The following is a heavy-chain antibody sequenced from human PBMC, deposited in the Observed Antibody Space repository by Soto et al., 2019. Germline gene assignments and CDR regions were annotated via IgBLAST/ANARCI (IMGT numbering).Heavy chain of an antibody. CDR1: GFPFSSYA. Sequence: EMQLVESGGGLVKPGGSLRLSCATSGFPFSSYAINWVRQAPGKGLQWISSISSGSRYIFYADSVKGRFTISRDNANNSLYLQMSSLRAEDTAVYYCARDGLLSFGDVLKVHYMDVCGKGTTVTVSS. V-gene: IGHV3-21*01. D-gene: IGHD3-10*01. J-gene: IGHJ6*03. CDR2: ISSGSRYI. CDR3: ARDGLLSFGDVLKVHYMDV.